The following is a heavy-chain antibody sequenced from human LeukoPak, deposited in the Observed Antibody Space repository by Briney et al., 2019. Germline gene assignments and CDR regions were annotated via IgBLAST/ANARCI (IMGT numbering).Heavy chain of an antibody. D-gene: IGHD2-15*01. V-gene: IGHV3-30*18. CDR1: GFTFSSYG. CDR2: ISYDGSNK. Sequence: PGGSLRLSCAASGFTFSSYGMHWVRQAPGKGLEWVAVISYDGSNKYYADSVKGRFTISRDNSKNTLYLQMNSLRAEDTAVYYCAKPMVRGWSGFSHFDYWGQGTLVTVSS. J-gene: IGHJ4*02. CDR3: AKPMVRGWSGFSHFDY.